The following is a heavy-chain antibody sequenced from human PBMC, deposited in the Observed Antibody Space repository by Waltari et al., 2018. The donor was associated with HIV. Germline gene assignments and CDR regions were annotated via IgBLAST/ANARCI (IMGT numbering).Heavy chain of an antibody. CDR2: IYTSGST. V-gene: IGHV4-61*02. Sequence: QVQLQESGPGLVKPSQTLSLTCTVSGRPISSGSSHWRWNRPPAGKGLEWIGHIYTSGSTNYNPSLKRRVTISVDTPKNQFSLKLSSVTAADTAVYYCASLGYSSGGNNWFDPWGQGTLVTVSS. J-gene: IGHJ5*02. CDR1: GRPISSGSSH. D-gene: IGHD6-19*01. CDR3: ASLGYSSGGNNWFDP.